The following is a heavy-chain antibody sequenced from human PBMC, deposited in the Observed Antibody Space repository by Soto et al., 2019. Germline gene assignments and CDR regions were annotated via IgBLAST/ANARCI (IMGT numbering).Heavy chain of an antibody. V-gene: IGHV1-3*01. CDR3: ARTSGYYFFDS. Sequence: ASVKVYCKASGYTFISYAMHWVRQAPGQRLEWMGWINAANGNTKYSQKFQGRVTITRDTSASTAYMELSSLRSEDTAVYYCARTSGYYFFDSWGQGTLVTVSS. CDR1: GYTFISYA. CDR2: INAANGNT. D-gene: IGHD3-22*01. J-gene: IGHJ4*02.